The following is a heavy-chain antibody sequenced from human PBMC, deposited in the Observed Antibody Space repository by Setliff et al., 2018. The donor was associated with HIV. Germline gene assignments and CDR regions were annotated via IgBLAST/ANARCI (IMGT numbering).Heavy chain of an antibody. CDR1: GYTFIDYF. CDR3: ASARIPTGGTSTSLDY. V-gene: IGHV1-3*01. D-gene: IGHD1-1*01. J-gene: IGHJ4*02. Sequence: ASVKVSCKASGYTFIDYFIHWVRQAPGQGLEWMGWINAGNGNTKYSQKFQGRVTMTRNTSISTAYMELNALRRDDTAVYYCASARIPTGGTSTSLDYWGQGALVTVSS. CDR2: INAGNGNT.